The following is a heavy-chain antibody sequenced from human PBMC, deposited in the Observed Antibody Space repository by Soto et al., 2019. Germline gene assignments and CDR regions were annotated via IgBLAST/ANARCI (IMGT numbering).Heavy chain of an antibody. CDR1: GFTFSSYS. V-gene: IGHV3-21*01. CDR3: ASGQQQLTSYYFDY. D-gene: IGHD6-13*01. J-gene: IGHJ4*02. Sequence: SLRLFCAASGFTFSSYSMNWVRQAPGKGLEWVSSISSSSSYIYYADSVKGRFTISRDNAKNSLYLQMNSLRAEDTAVYYCASGQQQLTSYYFDYWGQGTLVTVSS. CDR2: ISSSSSYI.